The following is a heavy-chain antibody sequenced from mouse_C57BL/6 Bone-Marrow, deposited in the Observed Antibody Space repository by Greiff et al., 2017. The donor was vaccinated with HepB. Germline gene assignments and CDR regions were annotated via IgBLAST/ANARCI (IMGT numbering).Heavy chain of an antibody. V-gene: IGHV5-4*03. J-gene: IGHJ4*01. CDR3: ASEGGYAMDY. CDR1: GFTFSSYA. CDR2: ISDGGSYI. Sequence: EVKLVEPGGGLVKPGGSLKLSCAASGFTFSSYAMSWVRQTPEKRLEWVATISDGGSYIYYPDNVKGRFTISRDNAKNNLYLQMTHLKSEDTAIDYCASEGGYAMDYWGQGTSVTVSS.